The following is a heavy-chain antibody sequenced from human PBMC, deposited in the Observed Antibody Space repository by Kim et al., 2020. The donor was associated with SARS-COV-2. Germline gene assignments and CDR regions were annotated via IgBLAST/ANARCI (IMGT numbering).Heavy chain of an antibody. CDR1: GYTFTSYY. Sequence: ASVKVSCKASGYTFTSYYMHWVRQAPGQGLEWMGIINPSGGSTSYAQKFQGRVTMTRDTSTSTVYMELSSLRSEDTAVYYCARDSLWGFWSGYSPGAFDIWGQGTMVTVSS. CDR3: ARDSLWGFWSGYSPGAFDI. D-gene: IGHD3-3*01. CDR2: INPSGGST. V-gene: IGHV1-46*01. J-gene: IGHJ3*02.